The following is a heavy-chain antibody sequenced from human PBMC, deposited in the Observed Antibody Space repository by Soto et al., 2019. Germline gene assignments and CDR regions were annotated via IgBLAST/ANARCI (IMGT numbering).Heavy chain of an antibody. V-gene: IGHV4-34*01. CDR3: ARGAPPYLWSNKYFDY. CDR2: INHSGST. CDR1: GGSFSGYH. Sequence: SETLSLTCAVYGGSFSGYHWNWIRQPPGKGLEWIGEINHSGSTNYNPSLKSRVTISVDTSKNQFSLKLSSVTAADTAVYYCARGAPPYLWSNKYFDYWGQGTLVTVSS. D-gene: IGHD3-10*01. J-gene: IGHJ4*02.